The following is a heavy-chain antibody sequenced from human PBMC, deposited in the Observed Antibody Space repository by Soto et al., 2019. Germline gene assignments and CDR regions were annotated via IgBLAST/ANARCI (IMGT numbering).Heavy chain of an antibody. J-gene: IGHJ4*02. CDR1: GFTFSNYA. V-gene: IGHV3-23*01. CDR3: AKAAAIAVTGTLAIDY. CDR2: ISGSGDYT. Sequence: GGSLRLSCAASGFTFSNYAITWVRQAPGKGLEWVSTISGSGDYTNYADSVKGRFTISRDNSKNTLYLQMNSLRAEDMAIYYCAKAAAIAVTGTLAIDYWGQGTLVTVSS. D-gene: IGHD6-19*01.